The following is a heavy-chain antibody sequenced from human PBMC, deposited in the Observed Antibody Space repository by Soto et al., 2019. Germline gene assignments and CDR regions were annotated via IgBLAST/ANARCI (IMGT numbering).Heavy chain of an antibody. J-gene: IGHJ4*02. D-gene: IGHD4-4*01. V-gene: IGHV3-30-3*01. CDR3: ARDRRPQVTVNFDY. CDR1: GFSFSNSA. CDR2: VSFDGTKR. Sequence: QVHLVESGGGGVQPGRSWRLPGPASGFSFSNSALHWVRLVPAKGLEWGAVVSFDGTKRYYADSVKGRFTISRDNSKNTLYLQMSSLRAEDTAVYYCARDRRPQVTVNFDYWGQGTPVTVSS.